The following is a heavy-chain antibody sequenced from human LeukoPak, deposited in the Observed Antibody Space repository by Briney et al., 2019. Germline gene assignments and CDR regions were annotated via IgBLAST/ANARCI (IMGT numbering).Heavy chain of an antibody. Sequence: PGGSLRLSCAASGFTVSSNYMSWVRQAPGKGLEWVSVIYSGGSTYYADSVKGRFTISRDNSKNTLYLQMNSLRAEDTAVYYCARARVAGTGTYYFDYWGQGTLVTVSS. CDR2: IYSGGST. V-gene: IGHV3-66*01. CDR3: ARARVAGTGTYYFDY. CDR1: GFTVSSNY. D-gene: IGHD6-19*01. J-gene: IGHJ4*02.